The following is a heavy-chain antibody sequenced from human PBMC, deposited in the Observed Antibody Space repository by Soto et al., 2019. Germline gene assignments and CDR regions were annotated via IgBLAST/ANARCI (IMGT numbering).Heavy chain of an antibody. CDR2: IIPIFGTA. D-gene: IGHD6-6*01. CDR1: GGTFSNYA. CDR3: AQYSSSPVYYYYGMDV. J-gene: IGHJ6*02. Sequence: SVKVSCKASGGTFSNYAISWVRQAPGQGLEWMGGIIPIFGTASYAQKFQGRVTITADKSTSTAYMELSSLRSEDTAVYYCAQYSSSPVYYYYGMDVWGQGTTVTVS. V-gene: IGHV1-69*06.